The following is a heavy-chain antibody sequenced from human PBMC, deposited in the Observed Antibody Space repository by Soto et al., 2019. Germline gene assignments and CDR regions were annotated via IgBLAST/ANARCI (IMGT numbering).Heavy chain of an antibody. CDR1: GDTFSSYI. J-gene: IGHJ6*02. Sequence: QVQLVQSGAEVKKPGSSVRVSCRSSGDTFSSYIVNWLRLAPGRGLAWLGRVIPVRTTTDDAQNFRGRVTISADRSTNTVYLDLSSLRSDDTAVYYCARRRYCGYDCYHKHYYGMDVWGQGSLVTVAS. CDR3: ARRRYCGYDCYHKHYYGMDV. CDR2: VIPVRTTT. D-gene: IGHD2-21*02. V-gene: IGHV1-69*08.